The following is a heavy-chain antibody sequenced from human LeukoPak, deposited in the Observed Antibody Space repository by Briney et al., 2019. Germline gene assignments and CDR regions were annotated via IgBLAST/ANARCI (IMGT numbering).Heavy chain of an antibody. CDR3: ARVPRPKYAGGQWDGDY. J-gene: IGHJ4*02. D-gene: IGHD1-26*01. Sequence: GASVKVSCKTSGYTFTVHYMHWVRQAPGQGLEWMGWINPSSGDTNYAQKFPGRVTMTRDTSISTAYMDLSRLRSDDTAVYYCARVPRPKYAGGQWDGDYWGQGTLVTVSS. V-gene: IGHV1-2*02. CDR2: INPSSGDT. CDR1: GYTFTVHY.